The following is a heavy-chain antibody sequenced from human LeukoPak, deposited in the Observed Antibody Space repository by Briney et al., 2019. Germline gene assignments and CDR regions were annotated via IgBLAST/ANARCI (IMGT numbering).Heavy chain of an antibody. CDR3: ARGPWFGEQNWFDP. CDR1: GGSFSGYY. CDR2: INHSGST. J-gene: IGHJ5*02. Sequence: SETLSLTCAVYGGSFSGYYWSWIRQPPGKGLEWIGEINHSGSTNYNPSLKSRVTISVDTSKNQFSLKLSSVTAADTAVYYCARGPWFGEQNWFDPWGQGTLVTVSS. V-gene: IGHV4-34*01. D-gene: IGHD3-10*01.